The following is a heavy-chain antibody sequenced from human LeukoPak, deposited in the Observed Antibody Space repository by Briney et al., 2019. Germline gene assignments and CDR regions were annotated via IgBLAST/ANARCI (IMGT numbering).Heavy chain of an antibody. CDR1: GGTLSSYA. D-gene: IGHD4-17*01. V-gene: IGHV1-69*05. CDR3: AISGVGTTKEVDY. Sequence: ASVKVSCKASGGTLSSYAISWVRQAPGQGLEWMGRIIPIFGTANYAQKFQGRVTITTDESTSTAYMELSSLRSEDTAVYYCAISGVGTTKEVDYWGQGTLVTVSS. J-gene: IGHJ4*02. CDR2: IIPIFGTA.